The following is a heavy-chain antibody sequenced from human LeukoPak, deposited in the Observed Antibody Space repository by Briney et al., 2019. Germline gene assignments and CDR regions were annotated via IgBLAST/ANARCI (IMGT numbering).Heavy chain of an antibody. J-gene: IGHJ6*04. CDR3: TIISSDYYYGMDV. Sequence: ASVTVSCKVSGYTLPELSMHWVRQAPGKGLEWMGGFDTEDGETIYAQKFQGRVTMTEDTSTDTAYMKLSSLRSEDTAVYYCTIISSDYYYGMDVWGKGTTVTVSS. CDR1: GYTLPELS. CDR2: FDTEDGET. D-gene: IGHD3-10*01. V-gene: IGHV1-24*01.